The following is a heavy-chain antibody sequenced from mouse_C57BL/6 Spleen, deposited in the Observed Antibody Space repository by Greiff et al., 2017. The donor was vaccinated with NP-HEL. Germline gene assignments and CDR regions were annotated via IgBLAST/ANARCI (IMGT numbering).Heavy chain of an antibody. Sequence: VQLQQPGAELVKPGASVKMSCKASGYTFTSYWITWVKQRPGQGLEWIGDIYPGSGSTNYNEKFKSKATLTVDTSSSTAYMQLSSLTSEDSAVYYCARAGDYDDGFAYWGQGTLVTVSA. D-gene: IGHD2-4*01. CDR1: GYTFTSYW. CDR2: IYPGSGST. CDR3: ARAGDYDDGFAY. J-gene: IGHJ3*01. V-gene: IGHV1-55*01.